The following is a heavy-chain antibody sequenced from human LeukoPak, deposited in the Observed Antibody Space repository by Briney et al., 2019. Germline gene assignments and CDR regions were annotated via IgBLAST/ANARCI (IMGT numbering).Heavy chain of an antibody. CDR3: ARTYYDILTGYNPYFDY. V-gene: IGHV3-21*01. D-gene: IGHD3-9*01. CDR2: ITASSTAI. CDR1: GFTFSDYA. Sequence: GGSLRLSCKASGFTFSDYAMTCVRQAPGKGLEWVSSITASSTAIYSADSVKGRFTISRDNAKNFLYLQMNSLRAEDTAVYYCARTYYDILTGYNPYFDYWGQGILVTVSS. J-gene: IGHJ4*02.